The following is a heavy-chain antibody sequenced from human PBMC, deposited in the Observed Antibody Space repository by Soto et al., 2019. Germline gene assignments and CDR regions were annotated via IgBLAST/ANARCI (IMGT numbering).Heavy chain of an antibody. V-gene: IGHV3-23*01. CDR1: GLTFKSYA. J-gene: IGHJ4*02. CDR3: AKELRHDYNLAYFAH. Sequence: PGGSLRLSCAASGLTFKSYAVSWVRQAPGKGLEWVSVITGSGDSTYYADSVKGRSTISRDNSKNTLYLQMNSLRAEDTAVYCAKELRHDYNLAYFAHWGQGTLVTVSS. CDR2: ITGSGDST. D-gene: IGHD4-4*01.